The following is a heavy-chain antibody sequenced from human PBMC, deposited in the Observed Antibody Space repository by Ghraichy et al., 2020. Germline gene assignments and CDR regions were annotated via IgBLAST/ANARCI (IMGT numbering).Heavy chain of an antibody. CDR1: GYTFTNYG. Sequence: SVKVSCKASGYTFTNYGISWVRQAPGQGLEWMGWISAYNGNTNYAQMLQGRVTMTTDTSTSTAYMELRSLRSDDAAVYFCARAERAWLRPQYYYYGMDVWGQGTTVTVSS. CDR3: ARAERAWLRPQYYYYGMDV. D-gene: IGHD5-12*01. J-gene: IGHJ6*02. V-gene: IGHV1-18*04. CDR2: ISAYNGNT.